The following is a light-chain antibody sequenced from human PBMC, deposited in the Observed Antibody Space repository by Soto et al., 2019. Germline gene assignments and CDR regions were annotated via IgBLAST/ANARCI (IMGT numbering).Light chain of an antibody. CDR1: QSVSSSY. CDR2: GAS. V-gene: IGKV3-20*01. Sequence: EIVLTQSPATLPLSPGERATLSFSASQSVSSSYLAWYQQKPGQAPRLLIYGASSRATGIPDRFSGSGSGTDFTLTISRLEPEDFAVYYCQQYGSSPVTFGQGTKVDIK. CDR3: QQYGSSPVT. J-gene: IGKJ1*01.